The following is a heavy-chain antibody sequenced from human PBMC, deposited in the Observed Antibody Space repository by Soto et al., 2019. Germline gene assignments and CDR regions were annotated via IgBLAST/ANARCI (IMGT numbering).Heavy chain of an antibody. D-gene: IGHD2-15*01. CDR1: GGSISSGDCY. Sequence: QVQLQESGPGLVKPSQTLSLTCTVSGGSISSGDCYWSWLRQHTGKGLEWIRYIYYSGSTNYTPSLNSRITILVDTTKNNFSLKQRSVTAADKAVYYCSRWSRGSRQGFDSWGQGTLVTVSS. V-gene: IGHV4-31*03. CDR2: IYYSGST. CDR3: SRWSRGSRQGFDS. J-gene: IGHJ5*01.